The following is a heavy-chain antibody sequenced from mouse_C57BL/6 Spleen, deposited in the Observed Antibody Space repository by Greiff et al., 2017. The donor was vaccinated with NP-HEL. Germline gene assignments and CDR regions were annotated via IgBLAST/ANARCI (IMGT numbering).Heavy chain of an antibody. CDR3: ATTAQATWSAY. V-gene: IGHV1-55*01. Sequence: QVQLQQPGAELVKPGASVKMSCKASGYTFTSYWITWVKQRPGQGLEWIGDIYPGSGSTNYNEKFKSKATLTVDTSSSTAYMQLNSLTSENSAVYYCATTAQATWSAYWGQGTLVTVSA. CDR2: IYPGSGST. CDR1: GYTFTSYW. D-gene: IGHD3-2*02. J-gene: IGHJ3*01.